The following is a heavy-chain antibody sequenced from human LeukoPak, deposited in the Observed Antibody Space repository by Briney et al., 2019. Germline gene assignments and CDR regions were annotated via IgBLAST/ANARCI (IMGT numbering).Heavy chain of an antibody. CDR3: ARDFVGYCSSTSCYYAFDI. V-gene: IGHV1-69*04. Sequence: GASVKVSCKASGGTFSSYAISWVRQAPGQGLEWMGRIIPILGIANYAQKFQGRVTITADKSTSTAYMELSSLRSEDTAVYYCARDFVGYCSSTSCYYAFDIWGQGTMVTVSS. CDR2: IIPILGIA. CDR1: GGTFSSYA. D-gene: IGHD2-2*01. J-gene: IGHJ3*02.